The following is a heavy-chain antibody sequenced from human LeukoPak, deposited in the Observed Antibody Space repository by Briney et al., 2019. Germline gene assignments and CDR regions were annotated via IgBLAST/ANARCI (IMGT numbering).Heavy chain of an antibody. Sequence: AGSLTPSCVAAALTFSMYNVNWVRRAPGNVLEWVSSTTSGSSYIYYADSVTGRFSISRDNAKNSLYLQMNSLRAEDTAVYYCARDTDGYTPLGDYWGQGTLVTVSS. CDR3: ARDTDGYTPLGDY. D-gene: IGHD5-24*01. CDR2: TTSGSSYI. CDR1: ALTFSMYN. J-gene: IGHJ4*02. V-gene: IGHV3-21*01.